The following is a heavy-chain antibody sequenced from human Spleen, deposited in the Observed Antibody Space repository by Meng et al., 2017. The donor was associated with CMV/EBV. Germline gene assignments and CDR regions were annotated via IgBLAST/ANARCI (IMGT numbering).Heavy chain of an antibody. J-gene: IGHJ4*02. V-gene: IGHV3-73*01. D-gene: IGHD3-3*01. Sequence: SGCTFSGSARHWVRQASGKGLEWVGRIRSKANSYATAYAASVKGRFTISRDDSKNTAYLQMNSLKTEDTAVYYCTRHWDFWSGYLDYWGQGTLVTVSS. CDR3: TRHWDFWSGYLDY. CDR2: IRSKANSYAT. CDR1: GCTFSGSA.